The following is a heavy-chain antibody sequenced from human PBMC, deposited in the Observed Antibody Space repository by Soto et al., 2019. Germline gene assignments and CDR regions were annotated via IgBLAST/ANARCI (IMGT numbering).Heavy chain of an antibody. CDR2: IYYSGST. CDR1: GGSIISSSYY. Sequence: SETLSLTCPVSGGSIISSSYYWGWIRQPPGKGLEWIGSIYYSGSTNYNPSLKSRVTISVDTSKNQFSLKLSSVTAADTAVYYCASNDFWSGYYLDYWGQGTLVTVSS. V-gene: IGHV4-39*07. CDR3: ASNDFWSGYYLDY. J-gene: IGHJ4*02. D-gene: IGHD3-3*01.